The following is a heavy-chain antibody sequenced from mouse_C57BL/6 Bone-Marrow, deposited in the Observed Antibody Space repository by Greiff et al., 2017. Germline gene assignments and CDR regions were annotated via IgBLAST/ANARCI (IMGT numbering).Heavy chain of an antibody. D-gene: IGHD4-1*01. J-gene: IGHJ2*01. V-gene: IGHV5-17*01. CDR1: GFTFSDYG. CDR2: ISTGSSTI. Sequence: EVQLVESGGGLVKPGGSLKLSCAASGFTFSDYGMHWVRQAPEKGLEWVAYISTGSSTIYYADTVQGRFTISRDTAKNTLYLQMTSLRSEDTAMYYCAANCLYYFDDWGQGTTLTVSS. CDR3: AANCLYYFDD.